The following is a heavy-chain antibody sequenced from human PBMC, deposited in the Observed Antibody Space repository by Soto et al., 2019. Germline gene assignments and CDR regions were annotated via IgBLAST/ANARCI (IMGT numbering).Heavy chain of an antibody. CDR1: CFTFTSYA. Sequence: PGGSLRLSGVASCFTFTSYAFSLVRQAPGKGLALVAGIGAGGGGTYYVDSGKGRFTMSRDDSKNTLYLQMISPRAEDTRVYYCARHLHIVVRFSPLCSFYGLDVWGQGTTVTVSS. D-gene: IGHD2-2*01. CDR3: ARHLHIVVRFSPLCSFYGLDV. J-gene: IGHJ6*02. CDR2: IGAGGGGT. V-gene: IGHV3-23*01.